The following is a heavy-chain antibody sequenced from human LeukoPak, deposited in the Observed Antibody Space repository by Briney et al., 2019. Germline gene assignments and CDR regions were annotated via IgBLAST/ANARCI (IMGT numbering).Heavy chain of an antibody. Sequence: GGSLRLSCAASGFTVCSNYMSWVRQAPGKGLEWVSVIYSGGSTYYADSVKGRFTISRDNSKNTLYLQMNSRRAEDRAWYYCARDRLGGLFTFYYHYGMDFWGQGTTVKVSS. J-gene: IGHJ6*02. CDR1: GFTVCSNY. CDR3: ARDRLGGLFTFYYHYGMDF. CDR2: IYSGGST. V-gene: IGHV3-66*01. D-gene: IGHD3-10*01.